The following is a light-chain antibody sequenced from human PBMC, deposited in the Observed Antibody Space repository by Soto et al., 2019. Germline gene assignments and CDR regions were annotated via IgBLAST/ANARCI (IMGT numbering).Light chain of an antibody. V-gene: IGKV3-15*01. CDR1: KSVNNN. J-gene: IGKJ2*01. CDR3: QQYNNWPRT. CDR2: DAS. Sequence: EIVMTQSPATLSVSPGERATLSCRASKSVNNNLAWYQQKPGQAPTLLIYDASTRATTIPARFSGSGSGTEFTLTISSLQSEDFAVYYCQQYNNWPRTFGQGTKLEIK.